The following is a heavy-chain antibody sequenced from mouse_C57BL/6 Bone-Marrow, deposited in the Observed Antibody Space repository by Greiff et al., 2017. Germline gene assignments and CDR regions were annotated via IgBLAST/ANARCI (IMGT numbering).Heavy chain of an antibody. CDR3: AREGHYYGTPAWFAY. D-gene: IGHD1-1*01. V-gene: IGHV1-64*01. CDR2: IHPNSGST. CDR1: GYTFTSYW. Sequence: QVQLQQPGAELVKPGASVKLSCKASGYTFTSYWMHWVKQRPGQGLEWIGMIHPNSGSTNYNEKFKSKATLTVDKSSSTAYMQLSSLTSEDSAVYYCAREGHYYGTPAWFAYWGQGTLVTVSA. J-gene: IGHJ3*01.